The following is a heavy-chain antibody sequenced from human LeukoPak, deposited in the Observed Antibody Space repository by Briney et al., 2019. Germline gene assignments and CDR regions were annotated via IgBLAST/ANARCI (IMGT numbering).Heavy chain of an antibody. CDR2: IYYSGST. CDR1: GGSISGSSYY. J-gene: IGHJ6*02. Sequence: SETLSLTCTVSGGSISGSSYYWGWIRQPPGKGLEWIGSIYYSGSTYYNPSLKSRVTISVDTSKNQFSLKLSSVTAADTAVYYCARPDLQAVGYGMDVWGQGTTVTVSS. D-gene: IGHD5-24*01. CDR3: ARPDLQAVGYGMDV. V-gene: IGHV4-39*01.